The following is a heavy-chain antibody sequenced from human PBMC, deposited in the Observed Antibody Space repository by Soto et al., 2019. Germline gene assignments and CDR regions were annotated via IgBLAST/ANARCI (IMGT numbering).Heavy chain of an antibody. Sequence: ASVKVSCKASGYTFSSYDINWVRQASGQGLEWMGWMNPKSGQTGYAPRFQGRVTMTGNTSISTAYMELSSLRSEGTAVYYCARDIGPALDWFGPWGQGTLVTVSS. D-gene: IGHD5-18*01. J-gene: IGHJ5*02. CDR2: MNPKSGQT. CDR1: GYTFSSYD. CDR3: ARDIGPALDWFGP. V-gene: IGHV1-8*01.